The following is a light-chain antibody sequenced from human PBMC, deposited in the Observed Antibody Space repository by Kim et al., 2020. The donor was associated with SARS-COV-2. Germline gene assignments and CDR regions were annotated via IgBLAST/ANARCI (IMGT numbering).Light chain of an antibody. CDR3: LQHNTYPWA. V-gene: IGKV1-17*01. J-gene: IGKJ1*01. Sequence: DIQMTQSPSSLSASVGDRVTITCRASQDIKNDLGWFQQKPGKVPKRLIYGAFSLQSGVPSRFSGSRSGTEFTLTISSLQPEDFATYYCLQHNTYPWAFGQGTKVEIK. CDR1: QDIKND. CDR2: GAF.